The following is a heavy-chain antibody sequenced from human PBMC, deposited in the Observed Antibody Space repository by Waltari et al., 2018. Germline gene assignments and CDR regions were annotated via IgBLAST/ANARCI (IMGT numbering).Heavy chain of an antibody. D-gene: IGHD3-22*01. CDR1: GGTFSSYA. CDR2: IIPIVSTA. J-gene: IGHJ4*02. CDR3: ASCDSSGYFFPVYGVDY. Sequence: QLQLVQSGVEVKKPGSSAKVSCQASGGTFSSYAISCVRQPPGQGLEWMGGIIPIVSTANYAQKLHGRVTITADESTGSAYMEVSSLRSEDSAVYSCASCDSSGYFFPVYGVDYWGQGTLVTVAS. V-gene: IGHV1-69*01.